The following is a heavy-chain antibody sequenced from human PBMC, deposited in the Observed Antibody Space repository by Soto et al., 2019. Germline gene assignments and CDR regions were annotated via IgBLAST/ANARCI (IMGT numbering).Heavy chain of an antibody. Sequence: ALVKVSCRASGYALTSYYMHWVRQAPAQGLEWMGILNPSGGSTSYAQKFQGRVTMTRDTATSTVYIELSSRRSEDTAVYYCDRGALGIQLWLPVDYWGQGALVTVSS. V-gene: IGHV1-46*01. J-gene: IGHJ4*02. D-gene: IGHD5-18*01. CDR3: DRGALGIQLWLPVDY. CDR1: GYALTSYY. CDR2: LNPSGGST.